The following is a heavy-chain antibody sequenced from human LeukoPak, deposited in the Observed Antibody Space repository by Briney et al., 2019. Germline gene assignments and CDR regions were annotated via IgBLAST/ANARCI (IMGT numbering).Heavy chain of an antibody. CDR1: GFTFSSYG. CDR2: ISYDGSNK. CDR3: AKGYGGGESDAFDI. D-gene: IGHD2-21*01. Sequence: GGSLRLSCAASGFTFSSYGMHWVRQAPGKGLEWVAVISYDGSNKYYADSVKGRFTISRDNSKNTLYLQMNSLRAEDTAVYYCAKGYGGGESDAFDIWGQGTMVTVSS. V-gene: IGHV3-30*18. J-gene: IGHJ3*02.